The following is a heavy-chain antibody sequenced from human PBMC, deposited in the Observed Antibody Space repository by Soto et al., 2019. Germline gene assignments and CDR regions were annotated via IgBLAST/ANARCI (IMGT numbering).Heavy chain of an antibody. J-gene: IGHJ5*02. Sequence: EVQLLESGGGLVQPGGSLRLSCAASGFTFSDYAMSWVRQPPGKGLEWVSSITGNGGGTHYADSVKGRFTISRDNSKNTLYREMNSLRGEDTAVYFCAREGSWYYQFPNWFDPWGQGTLVTVSS. CDR2: ITGNGGGT. CDR1: GFTFSDYA. D-gene: IGHD3-22*01. CDR3: AREGSWYYQFPNWFDP. V-gene: IGHV3-23*01.